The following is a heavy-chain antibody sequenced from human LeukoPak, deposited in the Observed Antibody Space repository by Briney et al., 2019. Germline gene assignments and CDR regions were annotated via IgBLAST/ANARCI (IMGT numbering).Heavy chain of an antibody. D-gene: IGHD5-12*01. Sequence: ASVKVSCKASGYTFTSYGISWVRQAPGQGLEWMGWISAYNGNTNYAQKLQGRVTMTTDTSTSTAYMELRSLRSDDTAVYYCASVVATSGSYYFDYWGQGTLVTVSS. V-gene: IGHV1-18*01. CDR1: GYTFTSYG. CDR3: ASVVATSGSYYFDY. J-gene: IGHJ4*02. CDR2: ISAYNGNT.